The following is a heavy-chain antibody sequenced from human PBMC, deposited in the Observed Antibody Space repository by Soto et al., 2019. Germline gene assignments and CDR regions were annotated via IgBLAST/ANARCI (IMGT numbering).Heavy chain of an antibody. J-gene: IGHJ4*02. D-gene: IGHD4-17*01. CDR2: IKSKTDGGTT. Sequence: GGSLRLSCAASGFTFSNAWMSWVRQAPGKGLEWVGRIKSKTDGGTTDYAAPVKGRFTISRDDSKNTLYLQMNSLKTEDTAVYYCTTHIRLLYGDYAVPFDYWGQGTLVTVSS. CDR3: TTHIRLLYGDYAVPFDY. V-gene: IGHV3-15*01. CDR1: GFTFSNAW.